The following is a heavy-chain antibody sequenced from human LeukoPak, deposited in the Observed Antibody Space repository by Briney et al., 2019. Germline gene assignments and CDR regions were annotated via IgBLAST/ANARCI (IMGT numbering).Heavy chain of an antibody. V-gene: IGHV4-34*01. Sequence: SETLSLTCAVYGGSFSGYYWSWIRQPPGKGLEWIGEINHSGSTNYNPSLKSRVTISVDTSKNQFSLKLSSVTAADTAVYYCARAPRSTSRQRHNWFDPWGQGTLVTVSS. CDR3: ARAPRSTSRQRHNWFDP. CDR1: GGSFSGYY. J-gene: IGHJ5*02. CDR2: INHSGST. D-gene: IGHD2-2*01.